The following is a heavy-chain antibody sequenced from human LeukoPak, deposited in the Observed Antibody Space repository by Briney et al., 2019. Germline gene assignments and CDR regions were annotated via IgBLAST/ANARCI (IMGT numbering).Heavy chain of an antibody. CDR2: ISWNSGSI. J-gene: IGHJ4*02. V-gene: IGHV3-9*03. CDR1: GFTFDDYA. CDR3: AKGSGYYDSSGYRDYFDY. Sequence: PGGSLRLSCAASGFTFDDYAMHWVRQAPGNGLEWVSGISWNSGSIGYADSVKGRFTISRDNVKNSLYLQMNSLRAEDMALYYCAKGSGYYDSSGYRDYFDYWGQGTLVTVSS. D-gene: IGHD3-22*01.